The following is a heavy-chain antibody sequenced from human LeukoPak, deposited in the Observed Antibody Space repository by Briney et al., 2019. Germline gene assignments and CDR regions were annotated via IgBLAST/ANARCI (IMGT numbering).Heavy chain of an antibody. D-gene: IGHD3-22*01. J-gene: IGHJ4*02. CDR1: GASISSYY. Sequence: SETLSLICTVSGASISSYYWSWIRQPPGKGLEWVGDIYYSGSIKYNPSLKSRVTMSVDTSKNQFSLKLSSVTAADTAIYYCARENPSGYYNRPIDYWGQGTLVTVSS. CDR3: ARENPSGYYNRPIDY. CDR2: IYYSGSI. V-gene: IGHV4-59*01.